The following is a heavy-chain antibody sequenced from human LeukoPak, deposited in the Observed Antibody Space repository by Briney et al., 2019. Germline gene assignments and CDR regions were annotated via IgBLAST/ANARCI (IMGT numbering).Heavy chain of an antibody. D-gene: IGHD3-10*01. Sequence: PGGTLRLSCAASGFTFSNHAMTWVRQAPGRGLEWVSAITYSGGSTYYADSVKGRFTISRDNSKNTLSLQMTSLRAEDTAVYYCAKAFSASGTYYREFDYWGQGTLVTVSS. CDR2: ITYSGGST. J-gene: IGHJ4*02. CDR3: AKAFSASGTYYREFDY. CDR1: GFTFSNHA. V-gene: IGHV3-23*01.